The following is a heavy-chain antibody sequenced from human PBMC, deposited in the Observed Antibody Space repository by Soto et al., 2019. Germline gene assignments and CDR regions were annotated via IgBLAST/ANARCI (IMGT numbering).Heavy chain of an antibody. CDR3: ARDRLPMVVVVMGWFAP. J-gene: IGHJ5*02. D-gene: IGHD3-22*01. V-gene: IGHV3-11*01. CDR2: ISGSGNTI. CDR1: GFSFRDYY. Sequence: QVQLVESGGALVKPGGSLRLSCAASGFSFRDYYMSWIRQAPGKGLEWISYISGSGNTIYYADSVKGRFIISRDNAKNSLFLQMNSLRADDTAVYYCARDRLPMVVVVMGWFAPWGQGTLVTVSS.